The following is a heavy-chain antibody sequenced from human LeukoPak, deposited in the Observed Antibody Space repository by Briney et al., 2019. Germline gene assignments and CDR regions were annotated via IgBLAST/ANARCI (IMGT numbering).Heavy chain of an antibody. V-gene: IGHV3-30-3*01. CDR1: GFTLSTYA. J-gene: IGHJ4*02. D-gene: IGHD6-19*01. CDR3: ARVGSSGWYVYYFDY. CDR2: MSYDGSNK. Sequence: SGGSLILSCAAYGFTLSTYAMNWVRQAPGKGLECVAVMSYDGSNKYYADSVEGRYTISRDISKNTVYLQMNSLRAEDTAVYYCARVGSSGWYVYYFDYWGQGTLVTVSS.